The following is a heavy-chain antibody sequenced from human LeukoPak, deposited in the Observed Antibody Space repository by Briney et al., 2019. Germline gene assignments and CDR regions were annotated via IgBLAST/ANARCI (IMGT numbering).Heavy chain of an antibody. CDR3: AREPQMATRDY. CDR1: GSTFSSYW. V-gene: IGHV3-7*01. Sequence: GGSLRLSCAASGSTFSSYWMSWVRQAPGKGLEWVANIKQDGSEKYYVDSVKGRFTISRDNAKNSLYLQMNSLRAEDTAVYYCAREPQMATRDYWGQGTLVTVSS. J-gene: IGHJ4*02. CDR2: IKQDGSEK. D-gene: IGHD5-24*01.